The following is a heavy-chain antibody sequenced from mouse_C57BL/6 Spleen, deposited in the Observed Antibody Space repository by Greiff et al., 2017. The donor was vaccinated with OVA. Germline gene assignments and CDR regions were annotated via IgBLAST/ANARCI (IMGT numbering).Heavy chain of an antibody. CDR1: GFTFSDYY. Sequence: EVKVVESEGGLVQPGSSMKLSCTASGFTFSDYYMAWVRQVPEKGLEWVANINYDGSSTYYLDSLKSRFIISRDNAKNILYLQMSSLKSEDTATYYCARDLVFDYWGQGTTLTVSS. CDR2: INYDGSST. J-gene: IGHJ2*01. V-gene: IGHV5-16*01. CDR3: ARDLVFDY.